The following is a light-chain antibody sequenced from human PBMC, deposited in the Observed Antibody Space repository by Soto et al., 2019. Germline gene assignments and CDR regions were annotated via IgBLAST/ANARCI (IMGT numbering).Light chain of an antibody. V-gene: IGKV3-20*01. J-gene: IGKJ5*01. CDR1: QSVSSIN. CDR2: GAS. CDR3: QQYGSSPPIT. Sequence: EIGLSKSPGTLSLSPGDRATLYCRASQSVSSINLAWYQQKPGQAPRLLIYGASSRATGIPDRFSGSGSGTDFTLTISRLEPEDFAVYYCQQYGSSPPITFGQGTLLEIK.